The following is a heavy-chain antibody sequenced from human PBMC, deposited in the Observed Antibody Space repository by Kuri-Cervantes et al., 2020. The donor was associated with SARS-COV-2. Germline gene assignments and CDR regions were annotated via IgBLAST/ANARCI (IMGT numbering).Heavy chain of an antibody. CDR3: ARGSKVLRFLEWLT. Sequence: ETLSLTCVGSGFTFSNHGMSWVRQAPGKGLEWVSGISGSGGNNGRTYYADSVKGRITMSRDDPMNTLYLQMNSLRAEDTAVYYCARGSKVLRFLEWLTWGQGTLVTVSS. CDR2: ISGSGGNNGRT. J-gene: IGHJ4*02. D-gene: IGHD3-3*01. V-gene: IGHV3-23*01. CDR1: GFTFSNHG.